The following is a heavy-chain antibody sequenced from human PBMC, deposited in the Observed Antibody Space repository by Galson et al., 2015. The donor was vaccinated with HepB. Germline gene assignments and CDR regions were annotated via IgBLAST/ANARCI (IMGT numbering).Heavy chain of an antibody. Sequence: QSGAEVKKPGESLKISCKTSGYSFNNYWIGWVRQMPGKGLEWMGIIYPGDSDTKYSPTFEGQVAISADKSIRTAYLQWSSLRASDTAMYYCATTSPGYTYGLLRYGALHIWGQGTLVTVSS. D-gene: IGHD5-18*01. CDR3: ATTSPGYTYGLLRYGALHI. CDR2: IYPGDSDT. CDR1: GYSFNNYW. J-gene: IGHJ3*02. V-gene: IGHV5-51*03.